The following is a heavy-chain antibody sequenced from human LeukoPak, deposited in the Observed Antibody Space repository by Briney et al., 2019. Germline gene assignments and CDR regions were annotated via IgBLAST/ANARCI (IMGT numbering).Heavy chain of an antibody. CDR3: ARVSRDSRGYYYGY. CDR1: GFTFSSYA. V-gene: IGHV3-23*01. Sequence: GGSLRLSCAASGFTFSSYAMSWVRHAPGKGLEWVSAISGSGGSTYYADSVKGRFTISRDNSKNTLYLQMNSLRAEDTAVYYCARVSRDSRGYYYGYWGQGTLVTVSS. D-gene: IGHD3-22*01. J-gene: IGHJ4*02. CDR2: ISGSGGST.